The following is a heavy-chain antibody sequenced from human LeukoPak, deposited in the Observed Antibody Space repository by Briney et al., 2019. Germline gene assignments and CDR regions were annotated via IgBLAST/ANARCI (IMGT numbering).Heavy chain of an antibody. J-gene: IGHJ4*02. D-gene: IGHD2-15*01. Sequence: AGSLRLSCAASGFNFNSKWMTWVRQAPGKGLEWVANINQDGSEKYHGDSVKGRFTISRDNAKSSLFLEMSSLRAEDTAVYYCADSPSDIWGQGTLVAVSS. V-gene: IGHV3-7*01. CDR1: GFNFNSKW. CDR2: INQDGSEK. CDR3: ADSPSDI.